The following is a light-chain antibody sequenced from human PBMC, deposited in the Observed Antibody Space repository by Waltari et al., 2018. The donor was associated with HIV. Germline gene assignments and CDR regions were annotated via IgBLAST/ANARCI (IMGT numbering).Light chain of an antibody. V-gene: IGLV3-21*02. Sequence: YVLPQPPSVSVAPNQTATVACIGENIGARDVHWYRQRSGQAPEVVIHDDRDRAPGIPGRITGSNSGDIATLTIASVEAGDEAVYYCQVWGATNDWVFGGGTKVTVL. J-gene: IGLJ3*02. CDR1: NIGARD. CDR3: QVWGATNDWV. CDR2: DDR.